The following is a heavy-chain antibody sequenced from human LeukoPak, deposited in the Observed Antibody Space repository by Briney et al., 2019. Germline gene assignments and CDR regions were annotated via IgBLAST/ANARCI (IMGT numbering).Heavy chain of an antibody. Sequence: SETLSLTCAVSTDSFSSHHWTWIRQPPGKGLEWIGYISYIGSTNYNPSLKSRVTISIDTSKNQFSLKLSSVTAADTAVCYCSRDGVTVNKGFDIWGQGTMVSVSS. D-gene: IGHD3-3*01. CDR2: ISYIGST. CDR3: SRDGVTVNKGFDI. V-gene: IGHV4-59*11. CDR1: TDSFSSHH. J-gene: IGHJ3*02.